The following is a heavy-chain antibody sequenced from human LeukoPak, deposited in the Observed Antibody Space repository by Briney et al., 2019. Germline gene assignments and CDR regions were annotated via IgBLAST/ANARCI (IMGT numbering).Heavy chain of an antibody. D-gene: IGHD6-13*01. CDR2: IKQDGSEK. CDR3: ASRAGYTGSRSAFDY. J-gene: IGHJ4*02. Sequence: GGSLRLSCAASGFTFSTYAMGWVRQAPGKGLEWVANIKQDGSEKYHVDSVKGRFTISRDNAKNSLYLQMNSLRAEDTAVYYCASRAGYTGSRSAFDYWGQGTLVTVSS. CDR1: GFTFSTYA. V-gene: IGHV3-7*05.